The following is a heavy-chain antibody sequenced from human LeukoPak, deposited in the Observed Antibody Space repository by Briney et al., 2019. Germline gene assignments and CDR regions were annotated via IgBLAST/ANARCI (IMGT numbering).Heavy chain of an antibody. CDR1: GFTFSSYW. V-gene: IGHV3-74*01. D-gene: IGHD6-19*01. CDR2: INGDGSST. J-gene: IGHJ4*02. CDR3: ARDGNWAVAGTGTI. Sequence: GSLRLSCAASGFTFSSYWMHWVRQAPGKGLVWVSRINGDGSSTSYADSVKGRFTISRDNAKNTLYLQMNSLRAEDTAVYYCARDGNWAVAGTGTIWGQGTLVTVSS.